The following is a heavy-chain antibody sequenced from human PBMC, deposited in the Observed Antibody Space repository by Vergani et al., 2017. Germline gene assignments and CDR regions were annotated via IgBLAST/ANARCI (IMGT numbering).Heavy chain of an antibody. Sequence: QLQLQESGPGLVKPSQTLSLTCTVSGGSISSGSYYWSWIRQPAGKGLEWIGRIYTSGSTNYNPSLKSRVTISVDTSKNQFSLKLSSVTAADTAVYYCARADGSGSLRGYGMDVWGQGTTVTVSS. CDR1: GGSISSGSYY. CDR2: IYTSGST. J-gene: IGHJ6*02. CDR3: ARADGSGSLRGYGMDV. V-gene: IGHV4-61*02. D-gene: IGHD3-10*01.